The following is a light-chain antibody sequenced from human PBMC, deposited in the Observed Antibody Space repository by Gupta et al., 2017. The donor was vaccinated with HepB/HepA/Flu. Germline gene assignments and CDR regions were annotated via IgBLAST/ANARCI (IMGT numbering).Light chain of an antibody. V-gene: IGKV2-30*02. CDR2: HAS. CDR3: QQHIRCPYT. J-gene: IGKJ2*01. CDR1: QSLAHSDGSTY. Sequence: DVVMTQSPLSLPVTLGQPASISCRSNQSLAHSDGSTYLNWFQQRPGQSPRLLIYHASNRDSGVPDRFSGSGSGTDFTLTISSVEAEDAGVYYCQQHIRCPYTFGQGTKLEMK.